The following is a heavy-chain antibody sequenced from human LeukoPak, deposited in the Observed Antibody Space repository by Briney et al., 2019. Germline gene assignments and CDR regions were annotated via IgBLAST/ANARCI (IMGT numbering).Heavy chain of an antibody. CDR3: AKEGSGWSNWFDP. D-gene: IGHD6-19*01. Sequence: GGSLRLSCGASGLSIAAYTMHWVRQVPGKGLEWVSGISGSGGSTYYADSVKGRFTISRDNSKNTLYLQMNSLRDEDTAVYYCAKEGSGWSNWFDPWGQGTLVTVSS. CDR2: ISGSGGST. V-gene: IGHV3-23*01. J-gene: IGHJ5*02. CDR1: GLSIAAYT.